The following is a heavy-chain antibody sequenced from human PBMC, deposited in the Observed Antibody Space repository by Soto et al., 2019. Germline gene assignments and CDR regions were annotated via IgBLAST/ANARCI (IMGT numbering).Heavy chain of an antibody. CDR2: ISASTVTT. CDR1: GFPFSTYS. CDR3: ARAPQLVAPAATGFDS. D-gene: IGHD2-2*01. Sequence: EVELVESGGGLVQPGGSLRLSCAASGFPFSTYSMSWVRQAPGKGLEWISYISASTVTTFYADSVKGRFTISRDTAQNSLYLQMNSLRDEDTAVYYCARAPQLVAPAATGFDSWGQGTLVPVSS. J-gene: IGHJ4*02. V-gene: IGHV3-48*02.